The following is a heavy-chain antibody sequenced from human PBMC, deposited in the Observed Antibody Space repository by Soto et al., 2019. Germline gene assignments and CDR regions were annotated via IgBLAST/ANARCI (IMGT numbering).Heavy chain of an antibody. Sequence: SETLSLTCTVSGGSISSYYWSWIRQPAGKGLEWIGRIYTSGSTNYNPSLKSRVTMSVDTSKNQFSLKLSSVTAADTAVYYCARDRDYDDSSGYYWGWFDPWGQGTLVTGSS. CDR1: GGSISSYY. D-gene: IGHD3-22*01. CDR2: IYTSGST. CDR3: ARDRDYDDSSGYYWGWFDP. V-gene: IGHV4-4*07. J-gene: IGHJ5*02.